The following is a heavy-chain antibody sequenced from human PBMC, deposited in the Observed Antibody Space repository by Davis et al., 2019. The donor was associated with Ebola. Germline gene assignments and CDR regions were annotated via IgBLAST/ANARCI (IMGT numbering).Heavy chain of an antibody. J-gene: IGHJ6*02. Sequence: MPSETLSLTCAVYGGSFSGYYWSWIRQPPGKGLEWIGEINHSGSTNYNPSLKSRVTISVDRSKNQFSLKLSSVTAADTAVYYCAKAYSGSHLLGTRSYYYGMDVWGQGTTVTVSS. V-gene: IGHV4-34*01. CDR1: GGSFSGYY. D-gene: IGHD1-26*01. CDR3: AKAYSGSHLLGTRSYYYGMDV. CDR2: INHSGST.